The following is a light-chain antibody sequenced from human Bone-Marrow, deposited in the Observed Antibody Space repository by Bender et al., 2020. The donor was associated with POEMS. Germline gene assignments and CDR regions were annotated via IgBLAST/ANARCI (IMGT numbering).Light chain of an antibody. V-gene: IGLV2-14*03. CDR2: DAT. J-gene: IGLJ2*01. CDR3: NSYANDRVV. CDR1: RGDIGTFEY. Sequence: QSALTQPASVSGSPGQSLTISCTGIRGDIGTFEYVSWYQQKPGKAPKVVIYDATHRPSGVSDRFSGSTSGNTASLTISGLQTEDEADYYCNSYANDRVVFGGGTKLTVL.